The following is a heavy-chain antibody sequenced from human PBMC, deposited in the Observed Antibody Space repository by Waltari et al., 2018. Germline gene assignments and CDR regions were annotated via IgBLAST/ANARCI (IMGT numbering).Heavy chain of an antibody. Sequence: EVQLVESGGGLVQPGGSLRLSCAASGVTLSRSWIHWVRQSPGKGLMWVYLINNDGRSTVYADSVKGRFTISRDDAKNTVSLQMNNLGAEDTALYYCARAGLLGAFDVWGQGTMVTVSS. CDR1: GVTLSRSW. CDR3: ARAGLLGAFDV. J-gene: IGHJ3*01. D-gene: IGHD2-15*01. CDR2: INNDGRST. V-gene: IGHV3-74*03.